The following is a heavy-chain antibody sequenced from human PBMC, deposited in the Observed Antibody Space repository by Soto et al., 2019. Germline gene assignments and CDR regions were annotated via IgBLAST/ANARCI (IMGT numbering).Heavy chain of an antibody. D-gene: IGHD2-15*01. CDR2: ISAYNSNT. CDR1: GYRFTIYC. J-gene: IGHJ6*02. V-gene: IGHV1-18*01. CDR3: AREGYCSSGSCALYSHDYLGMDL. Sequence: VNVSCKASGYRFTIYCSRWVQQAHRQGLELMGWISAYNSNTNYAQRFQGRVTMTTDTSTSTAYMEVRSLTSDDTAVYFCAREGYCSSGSCALYSHDYLGMDLWGQGTTVTVSS.